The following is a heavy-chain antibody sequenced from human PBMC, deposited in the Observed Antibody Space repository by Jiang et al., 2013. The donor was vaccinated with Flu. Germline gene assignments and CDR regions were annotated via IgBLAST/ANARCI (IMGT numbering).Heavy chain of an antibody. Sequence: SQTLSLTCAISGDSVSSNSAAWNWIRQSPSRGLEWLGRTYYRSKWYNDYAVSVKSRITINPDTSKNQFSLQLNSVTPEDTAVYYCAREGLTSTAAAGHNWFDPWGQGTLVTVSS. CDR1: GDSVSSNSAA. J-gene: IGHJ5*02. CDR2: TYYRSKWYN. CDR3: AREGLTSTAAAGHNWFDP. V-gene: IGHV6-1*01. D-gene: IGHD6-13*01.